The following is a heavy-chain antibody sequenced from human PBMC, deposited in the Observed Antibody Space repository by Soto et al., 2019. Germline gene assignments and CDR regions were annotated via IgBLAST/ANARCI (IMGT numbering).Heavy chain of an antibody. Sequence: GGSLRLSCSASGFIFSDYAMHWVRQAPGKGLEYVSSISTDSSGTYSADSVRGRFTISRDNSKNTLYLQMNSLSAEDTSVYYCAKDLGSTNSFDYWGQGALVTVSS. D-gene: IGHD2-2*01. CDR2: ISTDSSGT. CDR3: AKDLGSTNSFDY. V-gene: IGHV3-64*04. CDR1: GFIFSDYA. J-gene: IGHJ4*02.